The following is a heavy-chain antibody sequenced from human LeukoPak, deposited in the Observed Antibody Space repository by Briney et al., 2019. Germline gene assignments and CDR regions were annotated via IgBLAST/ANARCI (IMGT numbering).Heavy chain of an antibody. D-gene: IGHD3-16*02. CDR1: GGSISSGDSS. CDR3: ARVSHEDVIFSGEFIALGPLDI. J-gene: IGHJ3*02. Sequence: PSETLSLTCAVSGGSISSGDSSWSWIRQSPGQGLEWIGNIFYIGTPYYNPSLKSRINMSIDTSKNQFSLKLNSVTAADTAVYFCARVSHEDVIFSGEFIALGPLDIWGHGTVVTVSS. V-gene: IGHV4-30-4*07. CDR2: IFYIGTP.